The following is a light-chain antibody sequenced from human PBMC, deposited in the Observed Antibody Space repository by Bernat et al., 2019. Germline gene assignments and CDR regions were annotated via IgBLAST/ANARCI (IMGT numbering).Light chain of an antibody. CDR1: SSNIGAGYD. CDR2: GNN. CDR3: QAYGSSLSGSV. V-gene: IGLV1-40*01. Sequence: QSVLTQPPSVSGAPGQMATISCTGSSSNIGAGYDVHWYQQLPGRAHKLLMFGNNNRPSGVPDRFSGSTSGTSASLAITGLQGEDEGHYYCQAYGSSLSGSVFGGGTKLAVV. J-gene: IGLJ2*01.